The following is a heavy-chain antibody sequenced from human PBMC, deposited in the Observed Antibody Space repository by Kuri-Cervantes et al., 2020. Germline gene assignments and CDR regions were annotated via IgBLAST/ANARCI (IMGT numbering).Heavy chain of an antibody. Sequence: GESLKISCAASGFTFRNYGMDWVRQAPGKGLEWVAVIWYDGSNKYYADSVKGRFTISRDNSKNTLYLQMNSLRAEDTAVYYCARDWGEFGDGAFDIWGQGTMVTGSS. J-gene: IGHJ3*02. V-gene: IGHV3-33*01. CDR1: GFTFRNYG. CDR2: IWYDGSNK. CDR3: ARDWGEFGDGAFDI. D-gene: IGHD3-16*01.